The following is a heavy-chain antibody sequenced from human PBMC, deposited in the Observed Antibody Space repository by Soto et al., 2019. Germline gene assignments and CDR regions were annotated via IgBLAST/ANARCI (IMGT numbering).Heavy chain of an antibody. V-gene: IGHV3-33*06. D-gene: IGHD1-1*01. CDR2: IWYDGSNK. CDR3: AKDATGTRGPFDY. Sequence: QVQLVESGGGVVQPGRSLRLSCAASGFTFSSYGMHWVRQAPGKGLEWVAVIWYDGSNKYYADSVKGRFTISRDNSKNTLYLQMNSLRAEDTAVYYCAKDATGTRGPFDYWGQGTLVTVSS. CDR1: GFTFSSYG. J-gene: IGHJ4*02.